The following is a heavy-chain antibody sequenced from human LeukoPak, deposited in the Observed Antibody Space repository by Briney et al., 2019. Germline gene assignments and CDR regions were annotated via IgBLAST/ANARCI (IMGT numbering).Heavy chain of an antibody. Sequence: SETLSLTCTVSGGSISTYYWSWIRQPAGKGLEWIGRIYTSGSTNYNPSIKSRVTMSVDTSKNQFSLKLSSVTAADTAVYYCARQIISGCSGGSCLRPSDYWGQGALVTVSP. CDR2: IYTSGST. CDR1: GGSISTYY. CDR3: ARQIISGCSGGSCLRPSDY. V-gene: IGHV4-4*07. D-gene: IGHD2-15*01. J-gene: IGHJ4*02.